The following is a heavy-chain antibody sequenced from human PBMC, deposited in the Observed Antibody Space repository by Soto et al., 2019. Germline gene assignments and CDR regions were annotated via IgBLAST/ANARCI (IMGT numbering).Heavy chain of an antibody. CDR3: ARDPPRHGELKGVGESDY. V-gene: IGHV1-46*01. CDR2: INPSGGST. D-gene: IGHD3-10*01. J-gene: IGHJ4*02. Sequence: ASVKVSCKPSGYTFTSYYMHWVRQAPGQGLEWMGIINPSGGSTSYAQKFQGRVTMTRDTSTSTVYMELSSLRSEDTAVYYCARDPPRHGELKGVGESDYWGQGTLVTVSS. CDR1: GYTFTSYY.